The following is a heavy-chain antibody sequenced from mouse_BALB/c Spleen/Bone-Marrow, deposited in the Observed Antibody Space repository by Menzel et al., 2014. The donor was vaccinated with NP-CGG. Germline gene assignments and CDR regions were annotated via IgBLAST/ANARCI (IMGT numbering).Heavy chain of an antibody. V-gene: IGHV14-3*02. Sequence: VQLQQSGAELVKPGASVKLPCTVSGFNIKDTYIHWMKQRPEQGLEWIGRIDPVNGNSKFDPKFQGKATITADTSSNTAYLQLISLTSEDTAVYYCARSGGHYDGAWFNYWGRGTLVTVST. D-gene: IGHD1-2*01. CDR3: ARSGGHYDGAWFNY. J-gene: IGHJ3*01. CDR2: IDPVNGNS. CDR1: GFNIKDTY.